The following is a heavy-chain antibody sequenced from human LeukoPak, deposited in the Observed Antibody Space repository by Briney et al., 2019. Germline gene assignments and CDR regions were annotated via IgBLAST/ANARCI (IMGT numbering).Heavy chain of an antibody. J-gene: IGHJ4*02. Sequence: TSETLSLTCTVSGDSISTSNSYWGWIRQPPWKGLEWIGSLYHSGSTYYNPSLKSRVTTSVDTSKNRFSLKLTSVTAADTAVYYCARELHSGSYYFDYWGQGTLVTVSS. CDR2: LYHSGST. CDR1: GDSISTSNSY. D-gene: IGHD1-26*01. CDR3: ARELHSGSYYFDY. V-gene: IGHV4-39*07.